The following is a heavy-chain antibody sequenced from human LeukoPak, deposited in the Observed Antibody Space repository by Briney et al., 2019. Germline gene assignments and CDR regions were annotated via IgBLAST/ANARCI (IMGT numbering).Heavy chain of an antibody. CDR1: GFTFSSYA. J-gene: IGHJ4*02. V-gene: IGHV3-23*01. D-gene: IGHD6-19*01. CDR3: AKVFSAYSSGWYEYYDY. CDR2: ISGSGGST. Sequence: PGGSLRLSCAASGFTFSSYAMSWVRQAPGKGLEWVSYISGSGGSTYYADSVKGRFTISRDNSKNTLYLQMNSLRAEDTAVYYCAKVFSAYSSGWYEYYDYWGQGTLVTVSS.